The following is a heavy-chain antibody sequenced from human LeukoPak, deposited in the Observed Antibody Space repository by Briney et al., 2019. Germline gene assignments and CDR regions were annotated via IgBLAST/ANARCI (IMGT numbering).Heavy chain of an antibody. Sequence: GGSLRLSCAASGFTFSAYAMSWVRQAPGKGLEWVSAMSGSGGSIYYADSVKGRFIIARDNSKNTLYLQMSSLTAEDTAVTYRAKTGGSCSSEYWGPGNLVTVSS. V-gene: IGHV3-23*01. CDR2: MSGSGGSI. J-gene: IGHJ4*02. CDR3: AKTGGSCSSEY. CDR1: GFTFSAYA. D-gene: IGHD2-15*01.